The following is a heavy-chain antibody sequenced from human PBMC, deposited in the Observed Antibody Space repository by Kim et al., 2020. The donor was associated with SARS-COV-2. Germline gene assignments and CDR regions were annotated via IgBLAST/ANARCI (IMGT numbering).Heavy chain of an antibody. CDR3: AVWLETNYYYYGMDV. CDR1: GYTFTSYD. V-gene: IGHV1-8*01. Sequence: ASVKVSCKASGYTFTSYDINWVRQATGQGLEWMGWMNPNSGNTGYAQKFQGRVTMTRNTSISTAYMELSSLRSEDTSVYYCAVWLETNYYYYGMDVWGQGTTVTVS. D-gene: IGHD6-19*01. J-gene: IGHJ6*02. CDR2: MNPNSGNT.